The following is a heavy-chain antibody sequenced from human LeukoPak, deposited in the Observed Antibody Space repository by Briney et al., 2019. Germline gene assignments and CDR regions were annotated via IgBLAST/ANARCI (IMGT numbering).Heavy chain of an antibody. D-gene: IGHD4-17*01. CDR1: GGSISSGGHY. Sequence: PSETLSLTCTVSGGSISSGGHYCNWIRQHPGKGLEWIGYIYYSGSTYYDPSLKSRVTISIDTSKNQFSLKLSSVTAADTAVYYCARDLVTVTKGFDIWGQGTMVSVSS. CDR2: IYYSGST. V-gene: IGHV4-31*03. J-gene: IGHJ3*02. CDR3: ARDLVTVTKGFDI.